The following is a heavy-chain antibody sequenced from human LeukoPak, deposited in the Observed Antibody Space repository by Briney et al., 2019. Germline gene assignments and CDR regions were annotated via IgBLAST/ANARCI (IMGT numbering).Heavy chain of an antibody. D-gene: IGHD3-22*01. Sequence: GGSLRLSCVASGISFSSYWMAWVGQAPGKGLEWVANIKYDGTHKFYADSVKGRFTISRDNAKNSLFLEMNSLRADDTAVYFCASSHDSSGNDWGQGTLVTVSS. CDR3: ASSHDSSGND. CDR2: IKYDGTHK. V-gene: IGHV3-7*01. J-gene: IGHJ4*02. CDR1: GISFSSYW.